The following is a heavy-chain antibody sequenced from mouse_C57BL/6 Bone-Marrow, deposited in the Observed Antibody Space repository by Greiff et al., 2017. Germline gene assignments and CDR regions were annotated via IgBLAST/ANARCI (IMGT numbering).Heavy chain of an antibody. J-gene: IGHJ2*01. CDR2: IYPGNSDT. D-gene: IGHD4-1*02. Sequence: EVQLQQSGTVLARPGASVKMSCTISGYTFTSYCMHWVKQRPGQGLEWIGAIYPGNSDTSYNQKFKGKAKLTAVTSASTAYMQLSLLTNRLTAVYSGTHQLGPYYFDYWGQGTTLTVSS. V-gene: IGHV1-5*01. CDR3: THQLGPYYFDY. CDR1: GYTFTSYC.